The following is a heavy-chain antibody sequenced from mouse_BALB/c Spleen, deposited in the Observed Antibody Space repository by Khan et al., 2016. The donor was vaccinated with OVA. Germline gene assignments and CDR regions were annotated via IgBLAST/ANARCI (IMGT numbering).Heavy chain of an antibody. D-gene: IGHD1-1*01. CDR3: ATYYCYGYCFDY. CDR1: GFTFTSYG. J-gene: IGHJ2*01. V-gene: IGHV5-17*02. CDR2: ISGDSNNT. Sequence: EVELVESGGDLAQPGGSRKLSCAASGFTFTSYGMHWVRQAPEKGLEWVAYISGDSNNTYYEHTVKGRSTITRDNPWNTPYLQMTSLTSEDSAMYDCATYYCYGYCFDYWGPGTALTVSS.